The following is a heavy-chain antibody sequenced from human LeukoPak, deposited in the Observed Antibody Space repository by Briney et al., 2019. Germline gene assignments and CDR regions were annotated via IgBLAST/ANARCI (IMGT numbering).Heavy chain of an antibody. CDR3: ANGGTYSSGP. Sequence: GGSLRLSCAASGFTFSNSWMSWDRQAPGKGLEWVATIKPDGSAQYYVDSVKGRFTISRDNAKNSLFLQINSLRAEDTAVYYCANGGTYSSGPWGQGTLVTVSS. CDR2: IKPDGSAQ. CDR1: GFTFSNSW. D-gene: IGHD3-22*01. J-gene: IGHJ5*02. V-gene: IGHV3-7*01.